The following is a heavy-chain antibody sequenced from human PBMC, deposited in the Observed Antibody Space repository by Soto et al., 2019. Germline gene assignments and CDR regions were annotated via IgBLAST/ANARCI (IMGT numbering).Heavy chain of an antibody. CDR1: GFTFDDYA. CDR3: AKDYSVAGTVYYYYGMDV. D-gene: IGHD6-19*01. Sequence: GGSLRLSYAASGFTFDDYAMHWVRQAPGKGLEWVSGISWNSGSIGYADSVKGRFTISRDNAKNSLYLQMNSLRAEDTALYYCAKDYSVAGTVYYYYGMDVWGQGTTVTVSS. CDR2: ISWNSGSI. V-gene: IGHV3-9*01. J-gene: IGHJ6*02.